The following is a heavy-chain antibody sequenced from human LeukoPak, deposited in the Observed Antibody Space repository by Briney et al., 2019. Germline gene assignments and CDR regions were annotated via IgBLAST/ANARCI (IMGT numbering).Heavy chain of an antibody. CDR2: IYPDDSDT. D-gene: IGHD1-26*01. V-gene: IGHV5-51*01. CDR3: ARQGVGATVGNAFDI. J-gene: IGHJ3*02. Sequence: GESLKISCKGSGYSFAIYWIAWVRQMPGKGLEWMGIIYPDDSDTRYSPSFQGQVTISADKSISTAYLQWSSLKASDTAMYYCARQGVGATVGNAFDIWGQGTMVTVSS. CDR1: GYSFAIYW.